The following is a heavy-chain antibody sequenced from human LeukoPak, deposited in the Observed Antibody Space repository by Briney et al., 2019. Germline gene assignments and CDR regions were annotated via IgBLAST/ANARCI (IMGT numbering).Heavy chain of an antibody. V-gene: IGHV4-38-2*01. J-gene: IGHJ4*02. CDR3: ARQTASSGDY. CDR2: IYHSGST. Sequence: SETLSLTCAVSGYSISSGYYWGWIRPPPGKGLEWIGSIYHSGSTYYNPSLKSRVTISVDTSKNQFSLKMSSVTAADTAVYYCARQTASSGDYWGQGTLVTVSS. D-gene: IGHD3-22*01. CDR1: GYSISSGYY.